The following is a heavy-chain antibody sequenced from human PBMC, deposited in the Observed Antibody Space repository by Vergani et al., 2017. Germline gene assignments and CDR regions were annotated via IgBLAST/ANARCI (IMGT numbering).Heavy chain of an antibody. Sequence: QVQLQESGPGLVKPSQTLSLTCTVSGGSISSGGYYWSWIRQHPGKGLEWIGYIYYSGSTNYNPSLKSRVTISVDTSKNQFSLKLSSVTAADTAVYYCARARGYYGSAIDYWGQGTLVTVSS. CDR2: IYYSGST. D-gene: IGHD3-10*01. J-gene: IGHJ4*02. V-gene: IGHV4-31*03. CDR1: GGSISSGGYY. CDR3: ARARGYYGSAIDY.